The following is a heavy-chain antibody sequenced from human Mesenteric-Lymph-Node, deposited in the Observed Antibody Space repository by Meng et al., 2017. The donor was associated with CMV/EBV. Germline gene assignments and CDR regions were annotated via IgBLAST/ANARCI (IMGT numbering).Heavy chain of an antibody. CDR1: GGSISSGDYY. J-gene: IGHJ4*02. V-gene: IGHV4-30-4*08. CDR2: IYYSGST. CDR3: ALDILTGYYIY. D-gene: IGHD3-9*01. Sequence: SETLSLTCTVSGGSISSGDYYWSWIRQPPGKGLEWIGYIYYSGSTYYNPSLKSRVTISVDTSKNQFSLKLSPVTAADTAVYYCALDILTGYYIYWGQGTLVTVSS.